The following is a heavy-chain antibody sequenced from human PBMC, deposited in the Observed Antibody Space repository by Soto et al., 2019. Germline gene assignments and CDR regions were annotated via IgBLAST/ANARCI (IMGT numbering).Heavy chain of an antibody. CDR2: IIPILGIA. V-gene: IGHV1-69*02. J-gene: IGHJ6*02. CDR3: ARHYGSGSYKGMDV. D-gene: IGHD3-10*01. Sequence: QVQLVQSGAEVKKPGSSVKVSCKASGGTFSSYTISWVRQAPGQGLEWMGRIIPILGIANYAQKFQGRVTITADKSTSTAYMELSSLRSEDTAVYYCARHYGSGSYKGMDVWGQGTTVTVSS. CDR1: GGTFSSYT.